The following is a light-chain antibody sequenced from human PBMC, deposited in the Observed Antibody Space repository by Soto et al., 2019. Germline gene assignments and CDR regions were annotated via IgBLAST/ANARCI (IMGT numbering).Light chain of an antibody. CDR2: AAS. CDR1: QSISTY. CDR3: QQSHSFPRT. J-gene: IGKJ1*01. Sequence: DIQMTQSPSSLSASVGDRVTITCRASQSISTYLNWYQQKPGNAPKVLNFAASSLLSGVPSRFSGSGSGTDFTLTITSLQPEDFATYYCQQSHSFPRTFGQGTKVE. V-gene: IGKV1-39*01.